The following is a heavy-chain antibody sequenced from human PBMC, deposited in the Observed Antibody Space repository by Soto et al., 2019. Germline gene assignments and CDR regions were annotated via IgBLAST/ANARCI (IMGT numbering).Heavy chain of an antibody. V-gene: IGHV3-72*01. CDR2: IRNKPNGHTT. D-gene: IGHD2-21*02. J-gene: IGHJ4*02. CDR3: STTVITAPRFEY. CDR1: GFTFSGHY. Sequence: EVQLVESGGGLVQPGGSLRLSCEGSGFTFSGHYMDWVRQAPGKGLEWLGRIRNKPNGHTTACAASVKGRFTISRDDSKNLVYLQMNSLKSEDTALYYCSTTVITAPRFEYWGQGTLVAVSS.